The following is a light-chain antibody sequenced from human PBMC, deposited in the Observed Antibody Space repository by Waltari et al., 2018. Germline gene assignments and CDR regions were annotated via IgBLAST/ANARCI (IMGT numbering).Light chain of an antibody. CDR3: QVWDDTNNSGV. CDR1: KIESKS. Sequence: YVVTQPPSVSVAPGKTARLTCGGEKIESKSGNWYQQKPGQAPVLVMFYDRDRPSGIPERFSGSNSGNTATLTISWVEAGDEADYHCQVWDDTNNSGVFGGGTKLNVL. J-gene: IGLJ3*02. CDR2: YDR. V-gene: IGLV3-21*04.